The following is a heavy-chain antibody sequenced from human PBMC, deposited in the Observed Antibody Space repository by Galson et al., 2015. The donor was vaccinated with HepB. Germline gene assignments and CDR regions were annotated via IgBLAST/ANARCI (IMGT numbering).Heavy chain of an antibody. CDR2: IYHTGST. V-gene: IGHV4-4*02. CDR1: GGSITTSNY. CDR3: ARDGIYGDYLEY. J-gene: IGHJ4*02. Sequence: SETLSLTCAVSGGSITTSNYWTWVRQPPGKGLEWIGQIYHTGSTNYNPSLKSRVIMSLDTSRNQFSLKLTSVTAADTAIYYCARDGIYGDYLEYWGQGTLVTVSS. D-gene: IGHD4-17*01.